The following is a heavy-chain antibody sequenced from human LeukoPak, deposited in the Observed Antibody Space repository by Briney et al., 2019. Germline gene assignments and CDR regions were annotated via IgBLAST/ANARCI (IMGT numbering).Heavy chain of an antibody. Sequence: PGGSLRLSCAASGFTFSSYWMSWVRQAPGKGLEWVANIKQDGSEKYYVDSVKGRFTISRDNAKNSLYLQMNSLRAEGTAVYYCARDGTYYYDSSGYGFDYWGQGTLVTVSS. D-gene: IGHD3-22*01. CDR1: GFTFSSYW. CDR2: IKQDGSEK. J-gene: IGHJ4*02. V-gene: IGHV3-7*01. CDR3: ARDGTYYYDSSGYGFDY.